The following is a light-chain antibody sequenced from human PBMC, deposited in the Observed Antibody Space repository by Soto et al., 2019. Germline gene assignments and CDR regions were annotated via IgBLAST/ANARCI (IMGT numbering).Light chain of an antibody. J-gene: IGLJ2*01. CDR3: QVWDTGSDHVV. V-gene: IGLV3-21*02. CDR2: TDS. CDR1: RIGSKS. Sequence: SYELTQPPSVSVAPGQTASISCGGNRIGSKSVQWYQQKPGQAPVLVVHTDSDPPSGIPERFSGYNSGGTATLSISGAEAGDEADYYCQVWDTGSDHVVFGGGTKLTLL.